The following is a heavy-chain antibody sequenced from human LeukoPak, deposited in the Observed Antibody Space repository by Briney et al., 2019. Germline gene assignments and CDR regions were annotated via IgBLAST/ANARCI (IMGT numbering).Heavy chain of an antibody. J-gene: IGHJ4*02. CDR3: ARQTGSGLFTLP. CDR1: GGSISSSSYY. V-gene: IGHV4-39*01. Sequence: SETLSLTCTVSGGSISSSSYYWGWIRQPPGKGLEWIGSIYYSGITNYNPSLKSRVTISVDTSKNQFSLKLSSVTATDTAMYYCARQTGSGLFTLPGGQGTLVTVSS. CDR2: IYYSGIT. D-gene: IGHD3/OR15-3a*01.